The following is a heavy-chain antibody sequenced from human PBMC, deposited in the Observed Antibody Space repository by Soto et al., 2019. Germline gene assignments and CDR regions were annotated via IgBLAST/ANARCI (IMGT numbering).Heavy chain of an antibody. V-gene: IGHV3-23*01. Sequence: EVQLLESGGGLVQPGGALRLSCAASGFTFSSHAMSWVRQAPGKGLEWISSISAGSEGAYYADSVRGRFTISRDNSNNSLFLQMNSLRAEATAVYYCARDLWWYLHWGQGTLVTVSS. D-gene: IGHD2-15*01. CDR2: ISAGSEGA. J-gene: IGHJ4*02. CDR1: GFTFSSHA. CDR3: ARDLWWYLH.